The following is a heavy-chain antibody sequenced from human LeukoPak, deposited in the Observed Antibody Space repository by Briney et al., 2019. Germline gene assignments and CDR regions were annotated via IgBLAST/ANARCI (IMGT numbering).Heavy chain of an antibody. V-gene: IGHV3-30*04. Sequence: GGSLRLSCAASGFTFSTYAIHWVRQAPGKGLEWVALISYDGSNKYYADSVKGRFTISRDNSKNTLYLQMNSLRAEDTAVYYCATSVVAANWGQGTLVTVSS. CDR3: ATSVVAAN. CDR1: GFTFSTYA. CDR2: ISYDGSNK. J-gene: IGHJ4*02. D-gene: IGHD2-15*01.